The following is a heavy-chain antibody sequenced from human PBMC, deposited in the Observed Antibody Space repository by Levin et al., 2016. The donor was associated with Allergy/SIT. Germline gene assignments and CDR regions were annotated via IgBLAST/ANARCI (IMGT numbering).Heavy chain of an antibody. J-gene: IGHJ4*02. CDR2: IYPGDSDT. Sequence: GESLKISCKGSGYSFTSYWIGWVRQMPGKGLEWMGIIYPGDSDTRYSPSFQGQVTISADKSISTAYLQWSSLKASDTAMYYCARLNPDVDTASEFDYWGQGTLVTVSS. V-gene: IGHV5-51*01. CDR3: ARLNPDVDTASEFDY. CDR1: GYSFTSYW. D-gene: IGHD5-18*01.